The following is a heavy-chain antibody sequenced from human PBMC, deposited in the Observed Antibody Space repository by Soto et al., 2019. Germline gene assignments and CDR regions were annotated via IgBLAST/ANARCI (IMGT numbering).Heavy chain of an antibody. CDR2: ILPIFATA. Sequence: ASVKVSCKASGGTFSSYAISWVRQAPGQGLEWMGGILPIFATANYAQKFQGRVTITADKSTSTAYMELTSLRSEDTAVYYCAGRCDSTTCLGHFDYWGQGTLVTVSS. CDR1: GGTFSSYA. V-gene: IGHV1-69*06. CDR3: AGRCDSTTCLGHFDY. J-gene: IGHJ4*02. D-gene: IGHD2-2*01.